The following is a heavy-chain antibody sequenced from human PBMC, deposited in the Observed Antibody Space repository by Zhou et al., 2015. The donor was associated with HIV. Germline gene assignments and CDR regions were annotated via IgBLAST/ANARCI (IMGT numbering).Heavy chain of an antibody. V-gene: IGHV1-46*01. Sequence: QVQLVQSGAEVKKPGASVKVSCKASGYTFTSYYMHWVRQAPGQGLEWMGIINPSGGSTSYAQKFQGRVTMTRDTSTSTVYMELSSLRSEDTAVYYCARVGIKYYDSSGYFEGGYAFDIWGQGTMVTVSS. CDR3: ARVGIKYYDSSGYFEGGYAFDI. CDR2: INPSGGST. CDR1: GYTFTSYY. J-gene: IGHJ3*02. D-gene: IGHD3-22*01.